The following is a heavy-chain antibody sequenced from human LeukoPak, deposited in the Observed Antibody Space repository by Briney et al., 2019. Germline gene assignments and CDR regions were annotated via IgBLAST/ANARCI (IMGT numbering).Heavy chain of an antibody. CDR1: GYTLTELS. J-gene: IGHJ4*02. D-gene: IGHD3-22*01. CDR3: ATSYYYDSSGYRMATY. Sequence: ASVKVSCKVSGYTLTELSMHWVRQAPGKGLEWMGGFDPEDGETIYAQKFQGRVTMTEDTSTDTAYMELSSLRSEDTAVYYCATSYYYDSSGYRMATYWGQGTLVTVSS. CDR2: FDPEDGET. V-gene: IGHV1-24*01.